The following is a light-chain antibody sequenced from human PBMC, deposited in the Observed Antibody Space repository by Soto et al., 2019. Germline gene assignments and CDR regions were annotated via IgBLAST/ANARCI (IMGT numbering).Light chain of an antibody. CDR3: SSYTSSSTPLV. CDR2: DVS. Sequence: QSALTQPASVSGSPGQSITISCTGNSSDVGGYNYVSWYQQHPGKAPKLMIYDVSNRPSGVSNRFSGSKSGNTASLTISGLQAEDEADYYCSSYTSSSTPLVFGTGTKLTVL. V-gene: IGLV2-14*01. CDR1: SSDVGGYNY. J-gene: IGLJ1*01.